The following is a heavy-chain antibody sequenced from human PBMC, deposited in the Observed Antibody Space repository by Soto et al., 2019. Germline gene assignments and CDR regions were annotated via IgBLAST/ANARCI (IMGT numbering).Heavy chain of an antibody. V-gene: IGHV3-48*01. Sequence: EVQLVESGGGLVQPGGSLRLSCAASGFTFSTYSMNWVRQAPGKGLEWVSYISSSSSTIYYADSVKGRFTISRDNAKNSLYLQMNSLRAEDTAVYYCARDQEAYGGNDWYYYGMDVWSQGTTVTVSS. J-gene: IGHJ6*02. CDR2: ISSSSSTI. D-gene: IGHD4-17*01. CDR3: ARDQEAYGGNDWYYYGMDV. CDR1: GFTFSTYS.